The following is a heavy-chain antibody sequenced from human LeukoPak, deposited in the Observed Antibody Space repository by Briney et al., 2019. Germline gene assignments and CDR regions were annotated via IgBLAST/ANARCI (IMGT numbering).Heavy chain of an antibody. CDR2: IYYSGST. Sequence: PSETLSLTCTVSDGSISSSSYYWGWIRQPPGKGLEWIGSIYYSGSTYYNPSLKSRVTISVDTSKNQFSLKLSSVTAADTAVYYCARVRSFYSSSWFDYWGQGTLVTVSS. V-gene: IGHV4-39*07. CDR3: ARVRSFYSSSWFDY. D-gene: IGHD6-13*01. J-gene: IGHJ4*02. CDR1: DGSISSSSYY.